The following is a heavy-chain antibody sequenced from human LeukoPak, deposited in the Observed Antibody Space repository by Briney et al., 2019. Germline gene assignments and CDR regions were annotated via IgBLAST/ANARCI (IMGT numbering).Heavy chain of an antibody. J-gene: IGHJ5*02. CDR2: ISGSGGST. Sequence: GGSLRLSCAASGFTFSSYAMSWVRQAPGKGLEWVSAISGSGGSTYYADSVKGRFTISRDNSKNTLYLQMNSLRAEDTAVYYCAKEGADIVVVPAAENWFDPWGQGTLLTVSS. D-gene: IGHD2-2*01. V-gene: IGHV3-23*01. CDR3: AKEGADIVVVPAAENWFDP. CDR1: GFTFSSYA.